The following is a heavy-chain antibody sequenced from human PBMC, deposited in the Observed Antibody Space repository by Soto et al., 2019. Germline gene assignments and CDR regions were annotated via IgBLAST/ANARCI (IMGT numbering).Heavy chain of an antibody. Sequence: PSETLSLTCTVSGGSISSSTYYWVWIRQPPGKGLEWIGSLYYSGSTNYNPSLRSRVTISVDTSKTQFSLKLTSVTAADTAVYYCARERDYGSGSYDFLVGWFDPWGQGTLVTVSS. D-gene: IGHD3-10*01. J-gene: IGHJ5*02. V-gene: IGHV4-39*02. CDR3: ARERDYGSGSYDFLVGWFDP. CDR2: LYYSGST. CDR1: GGSISSSTYY.